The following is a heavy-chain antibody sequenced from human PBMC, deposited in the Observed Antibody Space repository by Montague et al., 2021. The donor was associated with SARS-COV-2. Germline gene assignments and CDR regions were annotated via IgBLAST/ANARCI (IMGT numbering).Heavy chain of an antibody. CDR3: AKDQRGYFQPIEH. CDR2: VSGGGGNT. V-gene: IGHV3-23*01. J-gene: IGHJ4*02. CDR1: GFIFNAYA. Sequence: SLRLSCAASGFIFNAYAMSWVRQSPGKGLEWVSAVSGGGGNTYYADAVKGRFTISRDNSRNTLYLQMNSLRAEDTAIYYCAKDQRGYFQPIEHWGQGTLVTVSS. D-gene: IGHD3-22*01.